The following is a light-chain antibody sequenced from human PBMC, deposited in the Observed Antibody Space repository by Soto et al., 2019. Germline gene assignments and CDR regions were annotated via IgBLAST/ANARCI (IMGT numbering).Light chain of an antibody. Sequence: IPLTQSPSSLSASVGDSVTITCRASQAISDSLVWYQQNPGQAPKLLIYAASTLQSGVPSRFSGSGSGTDFTLTISSLHPADFATYYCQQFKSYPYTFGQGTKLEI. J-gene: IGKJ2*01. V-gene: IGKV1-9*01. CDR2: AAS. CDR1: QAISDS. CDR3: QQFKSYPYT.